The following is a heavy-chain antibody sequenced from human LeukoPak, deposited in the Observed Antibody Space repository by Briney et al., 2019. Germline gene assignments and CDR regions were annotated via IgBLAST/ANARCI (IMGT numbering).Heavy chain of an antibody. CDR1: GGSISSYY. CDR3: ARSDNYYDSSGYYSSWFDP. J-gene: IGHJ5*02. Sequence: SETLSLTCTVSGGSISSYYWSWIRQPAGKGLEWIGRIYTSGSTNYNPSLKGRVTMSVDTSKNQFSLKLSSVTAADTAVYYCARSDNYYDSSGYYSSWFDPWGQGTLVTVSS. D-gene: IGHD3-22*01. CDR2: IYTSGST. V-gene: IGHV4-4*07.